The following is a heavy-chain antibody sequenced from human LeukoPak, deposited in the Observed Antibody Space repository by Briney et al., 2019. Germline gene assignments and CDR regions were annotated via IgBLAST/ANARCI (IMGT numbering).Heavy chain of an antibody. Sequence: PGGTLRLSCAASGFTFNRYGMSWVRQAPGKGLEWVSVIYSGGSTYYADSVKGRFTISRDNSKNTLYLQMNSLRAEDTAVYYCARDHGSGSYWGPKFDYWGQGTLVTVSS. D-gene: IGHD1-26*01. CDR3: ARDHGSGSYWGPKFDY. CDR2: IYSGGST. CDR1: GFTFNRYG. V-gene: IGHV3-66*01. J-gene: IGHJ4*02.